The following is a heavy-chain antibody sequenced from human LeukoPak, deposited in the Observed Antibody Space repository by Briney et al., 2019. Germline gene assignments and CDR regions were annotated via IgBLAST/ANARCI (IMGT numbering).Heavy chain of an antibody. J-gene: IGHJ4*02. CDR3: ARTAARRFDY. D-gene: IGHD6-6*01. V-gene: IGHV1-18*01. Sequence: ASVQVSCKASGYTFTSYGISWVRPAPGQGLEWMGWISAYNGNTNYAQKLQGRVTMTTDTSTSTAYLELRSLRSDDTAVYYCARTAARRFDYWGQGTLVTVSS. CDR2: ISAYNGNT. CDR1: GYTFTSYG.